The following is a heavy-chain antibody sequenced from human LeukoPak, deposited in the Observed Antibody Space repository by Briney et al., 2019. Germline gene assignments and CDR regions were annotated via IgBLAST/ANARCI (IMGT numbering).Heavy chain of an antibody. V-gene: IGHV4-39*01. CDR3: ARRRRHWLAHFDY. Sequence: SETLSLTCTVSGGSISSSSYYWGWIRQPPGKGLEWIGSIYYSGSTYYNPCLKSRVTISVDTSKNQFSLKLSSVTAADTAVYYCARRRRHWLAHFDYWGQGTLVTVSS. CDR2: IYYSGST. CDR1: GGSISSSSYY. D-gene: IGHD6-19*01. J-gene: IGHJ4*02.